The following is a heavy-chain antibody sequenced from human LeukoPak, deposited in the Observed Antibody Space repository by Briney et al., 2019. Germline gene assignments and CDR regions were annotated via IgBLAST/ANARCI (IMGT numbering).Heavy chain of an antibody. CDR3: ATDSGYEPQFDY. D-gene: IGHD5-12*01. CDR1: GGSISSSNW. Sequence: TSGTLSLTCAVSGGSISSSNWWSWVRQPPGKGLEWIGEIYHSGSTNYNPSLKSRVTISGDKSKNQFSRKLSSVTAADTAVYYCATDSGYEPQFDYWGQGTLVTVSS. J-gene: IGHJ4*02. V-gene: IGHV4-4*02. CDR2: IYHSGST.